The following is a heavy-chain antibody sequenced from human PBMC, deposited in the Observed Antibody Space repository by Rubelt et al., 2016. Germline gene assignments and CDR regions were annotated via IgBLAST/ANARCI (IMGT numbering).Heavy chain of an antibody. Sequence: QAPGKGLECVSGFIGRGDNTYYADSVQGRFTISRDNSKNTLYLQMDSLRAEDTALYYCAAAYSGSYFPFDFWGQGALVTVSS. D-gene: IGHD1-26*01. J-gene: IGHJ4*02. CDR2: FIGRGDNT. V-gene: IGHV3-23*01. CDR3: AAAYSGSYFPFDF.